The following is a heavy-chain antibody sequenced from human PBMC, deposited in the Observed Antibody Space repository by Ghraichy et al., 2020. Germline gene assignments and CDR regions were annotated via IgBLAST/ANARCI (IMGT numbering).Heavy chain of an antibody. V-gene: IGHV4-39*01. Sequence: SETLSLTCTVSGGSISSSSYYWGWIRQPPGKGLEWIGSIYYSGSTYYNPSLKSRVTISVDTSKNQFSLKLSSVTAADTAVYYCARHRTGGEVDYWGQGTLVTVSS. CDR3: ARHRTGGEVDY. D-gene: IGHD3-10*01. CDR2: IYYSGST. CDR1: GGSISSSSYY. J-gene: IGHJ4*02.